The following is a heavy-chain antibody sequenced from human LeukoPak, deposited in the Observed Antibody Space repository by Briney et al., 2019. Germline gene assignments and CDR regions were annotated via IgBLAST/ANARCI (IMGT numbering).Heavy chain of an antibody. V-gene: IGHV1-69*05. CDR2: IIPIFGTA. CDR3: ARSRIAAAGISFGY. Sequence: GASVKVSCKASGGTFSSYGISWVRQAPGQGREWMGRIIPIFGTANYAQKFQGRVTITTDESTSTAYMELSSLRSEDTAVYYCARSRIAAAGISFGYWGQGTLVTVSS. D-gene: IGHD6-13*01. CDR1: GGTFSSYG. J-gene: IGHJ4*02.